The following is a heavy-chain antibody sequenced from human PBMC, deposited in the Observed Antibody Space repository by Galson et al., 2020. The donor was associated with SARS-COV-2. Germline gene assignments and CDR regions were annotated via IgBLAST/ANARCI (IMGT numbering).Heavy chain of an antibody. CDR1: GGTFSSYA. CDR2: IIPIFGTA. CDR3: ARVLIVVVPAAMGWFDP. V-gene: IGHV1-69*13. J-gene: IGHJ5*02. D-gene: IGHD2-2*01. Sequence: SVKVSCKASGGTFSSYAISWVRQAPGQGLEWMGGIIPIFGTANYAQKFQGRVTITADESTSTAYMELSSLRSEDTAVYYCARVLIVVVPAAMGWFDPWGQGTLVTVSS.